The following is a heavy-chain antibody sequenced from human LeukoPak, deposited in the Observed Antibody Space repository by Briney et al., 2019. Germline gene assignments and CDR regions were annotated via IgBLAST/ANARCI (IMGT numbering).Heavy chain of an antibody. J-gene: IGHJ4*02. Sequence: GGSLRLSCAASGFTFSSYTMNWVRQAPGRGLEWVASISTSSSYKHHADSVEGRFTISRDNAKNSLYLQMNSLRAEDTAVYYCARENEGYCRDASCSNLFDLWGQETLVRVSS. CDR2: ISTSSSYK. CDR1: GFTFSSYT. V-gene: IGHV3-21*01. D-gene: IGHD2-2*01. CDR3: ARENEGYCRDASCSNLFDL.